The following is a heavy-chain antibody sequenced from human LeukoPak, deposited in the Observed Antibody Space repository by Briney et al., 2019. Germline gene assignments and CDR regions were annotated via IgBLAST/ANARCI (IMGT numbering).Heavy chain of an antibody. V-gene: IGHV1-18*01. D-gene: IGHD6-19*01. CDR2: ISAYNGNT. Sequence: ASVKVSCKASGYTFTSYGISWVRQAPVQGLEWMGWISAYNGNTNYAQKLQGRVTMTTDTSTSTAYMELRSLRSDDTAVYYCARVPILIFSGWYGFDYWGQGTLVTVSS. CDR3: ARVPILIFSGWYGFDY. CDR1: GYTFTSYG. J-gene: IGHJ4*02.